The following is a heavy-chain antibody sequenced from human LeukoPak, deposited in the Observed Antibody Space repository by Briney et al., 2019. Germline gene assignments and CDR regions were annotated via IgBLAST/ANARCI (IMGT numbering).Heavy chain of an antibody. CDR2: VSGSGGST. V-gene: IGHV3-23*01. J-gene: IGHJ4*02. D-gene: IGHD3-22*01. CDR3: AKSSYYDSSGYYREYYFDY. CDR1: GFTFSSYA. Sequence: GGSLRLSCAASGFTFSSYAMSWVRQAPGKGLEWVSSVSGSGGSTYYADSVKGRFTISRDNSKSTLFLQMNSLRAEDTAVYYCAKSSYYDSSGYYREYYFDYWGQGTLVTVSS.